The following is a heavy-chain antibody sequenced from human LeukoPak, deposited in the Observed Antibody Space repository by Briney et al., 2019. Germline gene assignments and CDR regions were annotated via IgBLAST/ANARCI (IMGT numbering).Heavy chain of an antibody. V-gene: IGHV4-61*01. CDR3: ARDSCSSTICYARLFDY. J-gene: IGHJ4*02. CDR2: IYYKGST. CDR1: GGSVSSGTYY. Sequence: SETLSLTCTVSGGSVSSGTYYWSWIRQPPGTGLEWIGYIYYKGSTNYNPSLKSRVAISVDTSKNQFSLKLSSVTAADTAVYYCARDSCSSTICYARLFDYWGQGTLVTVSS. D-gene: IGHD2-2*01.